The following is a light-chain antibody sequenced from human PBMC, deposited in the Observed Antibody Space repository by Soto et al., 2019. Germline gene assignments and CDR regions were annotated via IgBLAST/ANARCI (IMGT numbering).Light chain of an antibody. J-gene: IGLJ2*01. Sequence: QSVLTQPPSVSAAPGQKVTISCSGSNSNIGNNDVSWYQQFPGTAPKLLIYDNNKRPSGIPDRFSGSRSGTSATLGITGLQTGDEADYYCGTWDSSLSAVVFGGGTQLTVL. CDR2: DNN. V-gene: IGLV1-51*01. CDR3: GTWDSSLSAVV. CDR1: NSNIGNND.